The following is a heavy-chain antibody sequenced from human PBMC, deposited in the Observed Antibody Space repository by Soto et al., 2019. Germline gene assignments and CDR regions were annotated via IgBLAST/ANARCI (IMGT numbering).Heavy chain of an antibody. D-gene: IGHD1-26*01. Sequence: GASVKVSCKASGGTFNTYTINWLRQPPGRGLEWVGQVVPMYDSVNYAETFQGRVTITVDKSTNTAYMELTSLRSQDTALYFCASWRSYSGSYCFDYWGQGTLVTVSS. CDR3: ASWRSYSGSYCFDY. CDR1: GGTFNTYT. V-gene: IGHV1-69*06. J-gene: IGHJ4*02. CDR2: VVPMYDSV.